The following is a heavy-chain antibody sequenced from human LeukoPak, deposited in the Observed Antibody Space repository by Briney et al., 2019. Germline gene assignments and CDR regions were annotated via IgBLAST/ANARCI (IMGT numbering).Heavy chain of an antibody. CDR2: IYTSGST. CDR3: ARDLEYYYGSGSLLPYYYYMDV. CDR1: GGSISSYY. V-gene: IGHV4-4*07. D-gene: IGHD3-10*01. J-gene: IGHJ6*03. Sequence: SETLSLTCTVSGGSISSYYWSWLRQPAGKGLEWIGCIYTSGSTNYNPSLKSRVTMSVDTSKNQFSLKLSSVTAADTAVYYCARDLEYYYGSGSLLPYYYYMDVWGKGTTVTISS.